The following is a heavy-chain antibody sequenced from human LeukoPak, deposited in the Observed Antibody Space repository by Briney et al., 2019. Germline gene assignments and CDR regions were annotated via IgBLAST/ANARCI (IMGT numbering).Heavy chain of an antibody. J-gene: IGHJ6*03. D-gene: IGHD3-22*01. Sequence: SVKVSCKASGGTFSSYAISWVRQAPGQGLEWMGRIIPIFGTASYAQKFQGRVTITTDEPASTAYMELSSLRSEDTAVYYCARVASGYYHYYYYYMDVWGKGTTVIVSS. CDR3: ARVASGYYHYYYYYMDV. V-gene: IGHV1-69*05. CDR1: GGTFSSYA. CDR2: IIPIFGTA.